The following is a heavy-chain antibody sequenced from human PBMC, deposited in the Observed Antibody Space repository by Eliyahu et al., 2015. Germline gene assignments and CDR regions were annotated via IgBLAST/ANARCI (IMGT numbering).Heavy chain of an antibody. CDR2: IDSAGAT. J-gene: IGHJ4*02. CDR1: VSXMPAXAQA. Sequence: LVKPSKTLSLPCSVXVSXMPAXAQAWNWFRQSPAKGLEWIGYIDSAGATKYHPSLKSRVTITMDTSRSQFFLTLKSVAAADTAVYYCARWGGGYMHSFDYWGQGSLVTVSS. CDR3: ARWGGGYMHSFDY. V-gene: IGHV4-59*11. D-gene: IGHD3-22*01.